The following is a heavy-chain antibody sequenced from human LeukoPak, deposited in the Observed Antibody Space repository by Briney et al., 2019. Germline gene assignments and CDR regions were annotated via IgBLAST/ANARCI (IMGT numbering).Heavy chain of an antibody. Sequence: PSETLTLTCTVSGGSISSYYWSWLRQPAGKGLEWIGRIYTSGSNNYKPSLKSRVTMSVETSKNQFSLKLSSVTAADTAVYYCARVSTHVEMATIAYYFDYWGQGTLVTVSS. CDR3: ARVSTHVEMATIAYYFDY. CDR1: GGSISSYY. J-gene: IGHJ4*02. CDR2: IYTSGSN. V-gene: IGHV4-4*07. D-gene: IGHD5-24*01.